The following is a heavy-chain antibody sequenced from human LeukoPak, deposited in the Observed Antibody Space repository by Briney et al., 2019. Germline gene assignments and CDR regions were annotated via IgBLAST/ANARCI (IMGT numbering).Heavy chain of an antibody. V-gene: IGHV3-64*02. CDR2: INTDGRIT. CDR3: TRDGGSFCDFDY. J-gene: IGHJ4*02. D-gene: IGHD1-26*01. Sequence: GGSLRLSCVASGFSFRNYAIHWVRQAPRKGLEYVSVINTDGRITYYADSVKGRFTISRDNSKNTVYLQIGSLRGEDMAVYYCTRDGGSFCDFDYWGQGALVTVSS. CDR1: GFSFRNYA.